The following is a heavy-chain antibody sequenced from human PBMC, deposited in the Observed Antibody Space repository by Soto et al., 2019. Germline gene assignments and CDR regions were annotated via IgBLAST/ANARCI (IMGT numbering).Heavy chain of an antibody. Sequence: GGSLRLSCAGSGFTFSSHAMNWVRQAPGQGLEWVAVISYDGSTKYYADSGKGRFTISRDNSKNTVYLQLNSLRTDDTAVYYCARAQSYTVITSSHFDPWGQGTLVTVSS. CDR3: ARAQSYTVITSSHFDP. D-gene: IGHD4-17*01. CDR2: ISYDGSTK. J-gene: IGHJ5*02. V-gene: IGHV3-30-3*01. CDR1: GFTFSSHA.